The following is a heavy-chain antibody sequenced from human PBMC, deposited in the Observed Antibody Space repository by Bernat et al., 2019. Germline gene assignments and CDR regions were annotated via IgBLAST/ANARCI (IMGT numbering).Heavy chain of an antibody. J-gene: IGHJ6*02. D-gene: IGHD4-23*01. CDR2: IYYSGST. CDR3: ATQGWKP. CDR1: VGSISSSSYY. V-gene: IGHV4-39*01. Sequence: QLQLQDSCPGLVKPSETLSLTGTVSVGSISSSSYYWGWIRQPPGKGLEWIGSIYYSGSTYYNPSLKSRVTISVYTSKQQLSLKLSSVTAAETAAFCCATQGWKPWGQGTKVTVAS.